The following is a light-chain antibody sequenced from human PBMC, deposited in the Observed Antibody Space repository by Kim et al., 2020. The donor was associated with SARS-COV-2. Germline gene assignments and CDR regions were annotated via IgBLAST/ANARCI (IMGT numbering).Light chain of an antibody. V-gene: IGKV1-5*03. CDR3: QQYKTYPIT. CDR1: QSISDL. CDR2: KTS. Sequence: ASLGDRVTITCRASQSISDLLAWYQQKPGKAPKLLIYKTSGLESGVPSRFSGSGSGTEFTLTISSLQPDDFATYYCQQYKTYPITFGQGTRLEIK. J-gene: IGKJ5*01.